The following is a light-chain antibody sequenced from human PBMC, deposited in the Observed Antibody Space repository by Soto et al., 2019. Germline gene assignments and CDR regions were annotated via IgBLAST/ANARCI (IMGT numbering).Light chain of an antibody. J-gene: IGKJ2*01. Sequence: EIVLTQSPGTLSLSPGERATLSCRASQSVSSNYLAWYQQKPGQAPRLLIYGASSRATGIPDRFRGSGSGTDFTLTVSRLEPEDFAVYYCQQYGSSPHTFGQGTKLEIK. CDR2: GAS. CDR3: QQYGSSPHT. CDR1: QSVSSNY. V-gene: IGKV3-20*01.